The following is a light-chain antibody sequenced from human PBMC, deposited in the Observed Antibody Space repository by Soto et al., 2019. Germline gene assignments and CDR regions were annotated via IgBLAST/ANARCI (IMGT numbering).Light chain of an antibody. CDR3: AGRDDSLSGLYV. Sequence: QSVLTQPPSASGTPGQRVTISCSARSGSLSVDWYQHLPGTAPKLLIYSNYQRPSGVPDRFSGSKSGTSASLVISGLQSEDDADYYCAGRDDSLSGLYVFGTGTKLTVL. V-gene: IGLV1-44*01. J-gene: IGLJ1*01. CDR2: SNY. CDR1: SGSLS.